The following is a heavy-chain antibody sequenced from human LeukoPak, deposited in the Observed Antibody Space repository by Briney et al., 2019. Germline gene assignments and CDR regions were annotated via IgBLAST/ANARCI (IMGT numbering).Heavy chain of an antibody. V-gene: IGHV3-23*01. Sequence: PGGSLRLSCAASGFTFSSYAMSWVRQAPGKGLEWVSAISGSGGSTYYADSVKGRFTISRDNAKNSLYLQMNSLRAEDTAVYYCARGRYYYDSSGQTHDYWGQGTLVTVSS. CDR3: ARGRYYYDSSGQTHDY. CDR2: ISGSGGST. J-gene: IGHJ4*02. CDR1: GFTFSSYA. D-gene: IGHD3-22*01.